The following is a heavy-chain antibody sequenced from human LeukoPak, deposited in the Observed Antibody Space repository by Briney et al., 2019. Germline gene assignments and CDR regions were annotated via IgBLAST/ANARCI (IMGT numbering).Heavy chain of an antibody. CDR3: ARDPGGYSYGYDAFDI. CDR2: ISSSSSTI. J-gene: IGHJ3*02. V-gene: IGHV3-48*01. Sequence: GGSLRLSCAASGFTFSSYSMNWVRQAPGKGLEWVSYISSSSSTIYYADSVKGRFTISRDNAKNSLYLQMNSLRAEDTAVYYCARDPGGYSYGYDAFDIWGQGTMATVSS. CDR1: GFTFSSYS. D-gene: IGHD5-18*01.